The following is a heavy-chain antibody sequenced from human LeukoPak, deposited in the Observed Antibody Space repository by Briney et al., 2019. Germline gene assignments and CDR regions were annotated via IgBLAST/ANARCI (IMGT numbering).Heavy chain of an antibody. V-gene: IGHV3-21*01. CDR3: AKDWGSEFASGSSYCDG. CDR2: ISSTSSNI. Sequence: KPGGSLRLSCAASGFTFSSYNMNWVRQAPGKGLEWVSSISSTSSNIYYADSLKGRFTISRDNAKNSLYLQMNSLRAEDTAVFYCAKDWGSEFASGSSYCDGWGQGTLVIVSS. J-gene: IGHJ4*02. CDR1: GFTFSSYN. D-gene: IGHD3-10*01.